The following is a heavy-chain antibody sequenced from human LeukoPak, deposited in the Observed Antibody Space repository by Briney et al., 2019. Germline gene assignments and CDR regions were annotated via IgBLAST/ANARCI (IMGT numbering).Heavy chain of an antibody. CDR2: ISGSGGST. Sequence: GGSLRLSRAASGFTFSSYAMSWVRQAPGKGLEWVSAISGSGGSTYYADSVKGRFTISRDNAKNSLYLQMNSLRAEDTAVYYCARGSGRWLQLGAFDIWGQGTMVTVSS. D-gene: IGHD5-24*01. CDR3: ARGSGRWLQLGAFDI. J-gene: IGHJ3*02. V-gene: IGHV3-23*01. CDR1: GFTFSSYA.